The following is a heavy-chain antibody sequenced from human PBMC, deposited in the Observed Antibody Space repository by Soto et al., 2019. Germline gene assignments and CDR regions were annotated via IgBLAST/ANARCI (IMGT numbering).Heavy chain of an antibody. Sequence: PGGSLRLSCAASGFTFRSYAMNWVRQTQEKGLEWVSSISSTSTYTHYADSVKGRFTISRDNAKNSLYLQMNSLRAEDTAVYYCARAPGTGTNYWGQGTLVTVSS. J-gene: IGHJ4*02. CDR1: GFTFRSYA. CDR2: ISSTSTYT. V-gene: IGHV3-21*01. CDR3: ARAPGTGTNY. D-gene: IGHD1-7*01.